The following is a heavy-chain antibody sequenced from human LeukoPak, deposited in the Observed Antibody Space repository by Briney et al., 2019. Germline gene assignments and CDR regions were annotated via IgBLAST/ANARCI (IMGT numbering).Heavy chain of an antibody. Sequence: PSETLSLICTVSGGSISSYYWSWIRQPPGKGLEWIGYIYYSGSTNYNPSLKSRVTISVDTSKNQFSLKLSSVTAADTAVYYCARGRAVTKILDYWGQGTLVTVSS. CDR1: GGSISSYY. CDR3: ARGRAVTKILDY. J-gene: IGHJ4*02. D-gene: IGHD4-4*01. CDR2: IYYSGST. V-gene: IGHV4-59*12.